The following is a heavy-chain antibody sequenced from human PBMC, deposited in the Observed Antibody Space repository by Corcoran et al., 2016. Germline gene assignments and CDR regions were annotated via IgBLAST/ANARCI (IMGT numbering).Heavy chain of an antibody. Sequence: VQLVESGGGVVPPGRSLRLSCAASGFTFSTYGMHWVRQAPGKGLEWVAVISFDGSNKYYADSVRGRFNISRANSKNTLYLQLNSMRAEYTAVYYWAKGMYCNPYYFDYWGQGTLVTISS. CDR1: GFTFSTYG. J-gene: IGHJ4*02. D-gene: IGHD2-8*02. V-gene: IGHV3-30*18. CDR2: ISFDGSNK. CDR3: AKGMYCNPYYFDY.